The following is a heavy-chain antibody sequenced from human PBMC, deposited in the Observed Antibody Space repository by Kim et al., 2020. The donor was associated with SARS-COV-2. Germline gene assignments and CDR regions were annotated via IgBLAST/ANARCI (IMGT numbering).Heavy chain of an antibody. J-gene: IGHJ4*02. CDR3: ATPLGSGWYYFDY. D-gene: IGHD6-19*01. V-gene: IGHV5-51*01. Sequence: RYSPSSQDQVTISADKSISTAYLQWSSLKASDTAMYYCATPLGSGWYYFDYWGQGTLVTVSS.